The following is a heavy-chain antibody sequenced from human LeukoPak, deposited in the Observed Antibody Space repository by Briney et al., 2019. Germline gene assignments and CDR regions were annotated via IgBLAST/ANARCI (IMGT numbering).Heavy chain of an antibody. CDR1: GGSISSYY. D-gene: IGHD6-19*01. V-gene: IGHV4-4*07. CDR2: IYTSGST. CDR3: ARDPNPSVAAPAGWFDP. Sequence: SETLSLTXTVSGGSISSYYWSWIRQPAGKGLEWIGRIYTSGSTNYNPSLKSRVTMSVDTSKNQFSLKLSSVTAADTAVYYCARDPNPSVAAPAGWFDPWGQGTLVTVSS. J-gene: IGHJ5*02.